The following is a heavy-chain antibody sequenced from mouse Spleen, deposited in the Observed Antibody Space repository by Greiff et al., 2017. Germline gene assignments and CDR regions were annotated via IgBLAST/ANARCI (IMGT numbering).Heavy chain of an antibody. D-gene: IGHD1-1*02. V-gene: IGHV1-55*01. CDR1: GYTFTSYW. CDR3: ARHPRESSYYYDGMAWFAY. CDR2: IYPGSGST. Sequence: QVQLQQPGAELVKPGASVKMSCKASGYTFTSYWITWVKQRPGQGLEWIGDIYPGSGSTNYNEKFKSKATLTVDTSSSTAYMQLSSLTSEDSAVYYCARHPRESSYYYDGMAWFAYWGQGTLVTVSA. J-gene: IGHJ3*01.